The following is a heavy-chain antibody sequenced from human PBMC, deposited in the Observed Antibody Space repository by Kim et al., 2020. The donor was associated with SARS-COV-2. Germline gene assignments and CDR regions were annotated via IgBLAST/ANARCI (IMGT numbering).Heavy chain of an antibody. CDR3: ARVEFGHFQH. J-gene: IGHJ1*01. D-gene: IGHD3-16*01. Sequence: SETLSLTCTVSGGSISSYYWSWIRQPPGKGLEWIGYIYYSGSTNYNPSLKSRVTISVDTSKNQFSLKLSSVTAADTAVYYCARVEFGHFQHWGQGTLVTVSS. CDR1: GGSISSYY. V-gene: IGHV4-59*01. CDR2: IYYSGST.